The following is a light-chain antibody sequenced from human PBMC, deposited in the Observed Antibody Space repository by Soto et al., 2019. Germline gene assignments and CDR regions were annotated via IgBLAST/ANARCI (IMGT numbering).Light chain of an antibody. CDR2: GAS. J-gene: IGKJ1*01. CDR1: QSISSN. Sequence: ETVMTQSPATLSVSPGERATLSCRASQSISSNLACYQQKPGQAPRLLIYGASTRATGIPARFSGSGSGTEITLTISSLQSEDFAVYYCQQYHNLWTFGQGTKVDIK. V-gene: IGKV3-15*01. CDR3: QQYHNLWT.